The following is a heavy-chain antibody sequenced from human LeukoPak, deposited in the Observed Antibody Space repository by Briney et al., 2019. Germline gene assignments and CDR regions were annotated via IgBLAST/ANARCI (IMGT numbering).Heavy chain of an antibody. D-gene: IGHD6-13*01. Sequence: GGSLRLSCADSGFTFSSYAMSWVRQAPGKGLEWVSAISGSGGSTYYADSVKGRFTISRDNSKNTLYLQMNSLRAEDTAVYYCARGYQYSSSLFDYWGQGTLVTVSS. J-gene: IGHJ4*02. CDR1: GFTFSSYA. V-gene: IGHV3-23*01. CDR3: ARGYQYSSSLFDY. CDR2: ISGSGGST.